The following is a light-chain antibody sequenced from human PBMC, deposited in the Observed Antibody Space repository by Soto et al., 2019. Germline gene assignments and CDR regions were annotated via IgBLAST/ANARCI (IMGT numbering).Light chain of an antibody. CDR2: DTS. V-gene: IGKV3-11*01. CDR3: QQRSNWPPNT. CDR1: QSVSAY. J-gene: IGKJ2*01. Sequence: EFVLTQSPATLSLSPGERATLSCRASQSVSAYLAWYQQKPGQAPRLLIYDTSNRATGVPARFSGSGSGTDFTLTISSLEPEDFAVYYCQQRSNWPPNTFGQGTKLEI.